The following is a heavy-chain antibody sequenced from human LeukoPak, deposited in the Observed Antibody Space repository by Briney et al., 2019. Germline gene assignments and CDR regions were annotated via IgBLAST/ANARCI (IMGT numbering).Heavy chain of an antibody. D-gene: IGHD5-12*01. J-gene: IGHJ4*02. V-gene: IGHV4-59*01. Sequence: SETLSLTCTVSGGSISSYYWSWIRQPPGKGLEWIGYIYYSGSTNYNPSLKSRVTISVDTSKNQFSLKLSSVTAADTAVYYCARGGIVATTKVGDCFDYWGQGTLVTVSS. CDR3: ARGGIVATTKVGDCFDY. CDR1: GGSISSYY. CDR2: IYYSGST.